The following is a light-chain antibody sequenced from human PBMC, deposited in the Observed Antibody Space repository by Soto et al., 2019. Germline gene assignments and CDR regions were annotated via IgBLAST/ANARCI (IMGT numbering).Light chain of an antibody. V-gene: IGLV2-14*03. CDR1: SSDVGDYDY. Sequence: QSALTQPASVSGSPGQSITISCIGTSSDVGDYDYVSWYQHHPGKAPKLMIYDVSNRPSGVSTRFSGSKSGNTASLTISGLQADDEADYYCNSSSSSGTLVFGTGTKVTVL. CDR3: NSSSSSGTLV. CDR2: DVS. J-gene: IGLJ1*01.